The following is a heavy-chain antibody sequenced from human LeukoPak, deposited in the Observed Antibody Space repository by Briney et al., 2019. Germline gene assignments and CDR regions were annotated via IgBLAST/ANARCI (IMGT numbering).Heavy chain of an antibody. CDR1: GFTFSSYG. J-gene: IGHJ4*02. Sequence: GGSLRLSCAASGFTFSSYGMHWVRQAPGKGLEWVANIKQDGTEKYYVDSVNGRFTISRDNAKNSLYLQMSSLRAEDTAMYYCARAVGPTHFDYWGQGTLVTVSS. V-gene: IGHV3-7*04. CDR3: ARAVGPTHFDY. CDR2: IKQDGTEK. D-gene: IGHD1-26*01.